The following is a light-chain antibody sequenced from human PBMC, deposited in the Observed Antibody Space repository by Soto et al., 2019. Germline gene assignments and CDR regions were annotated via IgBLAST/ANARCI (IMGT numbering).Light chain of an antibody. CDR3: QQLNSYPLT. CDR2: DAS. CDR1: QGISSY. Sequence: DIQLTQSPSFLSASVGDRVTITCRASQGISSYLAWYQQKPGKAPKLLIYDASTLQSGVPSRFSGSGSATEFTLTISSLQPEDFANYYCQQLNSYPLTFGGGTKVEIK. V-gene: IGKV1-9*01. J-gene: IGKJ4*01.